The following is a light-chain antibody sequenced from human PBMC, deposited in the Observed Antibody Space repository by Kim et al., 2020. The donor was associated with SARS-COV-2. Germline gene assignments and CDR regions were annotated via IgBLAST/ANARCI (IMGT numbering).Light chain of an antibody. CDR2: GAS. V-gene: IGKV3-20*01. Sequence: SSPGESAPLSSRASQPVSSSYLAWYQNQPGQSPRLVIYGASRRATGIPDRFSGSGSATDFTLTISRLEPEDFGVYYCQQYYDSPYTFGQGTKLEI. CDR3: QQYYDSPYT. CDR1: QPVSSSY. J-gene: IGKJ2*01.